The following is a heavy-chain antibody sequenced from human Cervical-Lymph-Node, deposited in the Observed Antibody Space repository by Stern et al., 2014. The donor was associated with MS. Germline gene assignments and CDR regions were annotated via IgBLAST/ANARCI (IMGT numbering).Heavy chain of an antibody. V-gene: IGHV4-59*11. Sequence: QVQLVESGPGLLRPSETLSLTCTVSGASITSHFWSWIRQPPGKGREWVGYIYYRGTTNYNATPQGRAAISIDASKTQFSLRLSSVTAADTAVYYCARATDLWGQGTLVTVSS. CDR1: GASITSHF. CDR3: ARATDL. CDR2: IYYRGTT. J-gene: IGHJ5*02.